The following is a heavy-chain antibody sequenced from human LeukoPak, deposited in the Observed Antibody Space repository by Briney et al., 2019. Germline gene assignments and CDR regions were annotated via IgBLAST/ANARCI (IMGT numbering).Heavy chain of an antibody. Sequence: ASVKVSCKASGYTFTSYGISWVRQAPGQGLEWMGWISAYNGNTNYAQKLQGRVTMTTDTSTSTAYMELRSLRSDDTAVYYCARAEGLLWFGELNYWGQGTLVTVSS. J-gene: IGHJ4*02. CDR3: ARAEGLLWFGELNY. CDR2: ISAYNGNT. D-gene: IGHD3-10*01. V-gene: IGHV1-18*01. CDR1: GYTFTSYG.